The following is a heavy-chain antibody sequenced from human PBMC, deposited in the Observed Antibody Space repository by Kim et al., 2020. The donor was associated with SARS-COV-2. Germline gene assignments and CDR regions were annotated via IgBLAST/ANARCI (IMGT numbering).Heavy chain of an antibody. CDR2: MNPNSGNT. J-gene: IGHJ6*02. CDR3: ARNVRYYDFWSGYSYGMDV. V-gene: IGHV1-8*01. Sequence: ASVKVSCKASGYTFTSYDINWVRQATGQGLEWMGWMNPNSGNTGYAQKFQGRVTMTRNTSISTAYMELSSLRSEDTAVYYCARNVRYYDFWSGYSYGMDVWGQGTTVTVSS. D-gene: IGHD3-3*01. CDR1: GYTFTSYD.